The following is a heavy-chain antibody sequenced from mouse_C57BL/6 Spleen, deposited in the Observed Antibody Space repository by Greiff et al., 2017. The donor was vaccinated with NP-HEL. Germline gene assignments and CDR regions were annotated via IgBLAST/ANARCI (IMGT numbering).Heavy chain of an antibody. V-gene: IGHV5-17*01. J-gene: IGHJ2*01. CDR1: GFTFSDYG. D-gene: IGHD4-1*01. CDR2: ISSGSSTI. Sequence: EVKLVESGGGLVKPGGSLKLSCAASGFTFSDYGMHWVRQAPEKGLEWVAYISSGSSTIYYADTVKGRFTISRVNAKNTLFLQMTSLRSEDTAMYYCARGSGTTGNFDYWGQGTTLTVSS. CDR3: ARGSGTTGNFDY.